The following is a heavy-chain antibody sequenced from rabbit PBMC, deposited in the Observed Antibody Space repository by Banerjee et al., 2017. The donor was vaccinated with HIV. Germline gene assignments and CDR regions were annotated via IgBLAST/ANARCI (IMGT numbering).Heavy chain of an antibody. CDR3: ARGGAGGGAYPYYFNL. Sequence: QSLEESGGDLVKPGASLTLTCTASGFSFSSSYYMCWVRQAPGKGLEWIACIYAGSSGSTYYANWAKGRFTISKTSSTTVTLQMTSLTAADTATYFCARGGAGGGAYPYYFNLWGQGTLVTVS. CDR1: GFSFSSSYY. J-gene: IGHJ4*01. D-gene: IGHD4-2*01. V-gene: IGHV1S40*01. CDR2: IYAGSSGST.